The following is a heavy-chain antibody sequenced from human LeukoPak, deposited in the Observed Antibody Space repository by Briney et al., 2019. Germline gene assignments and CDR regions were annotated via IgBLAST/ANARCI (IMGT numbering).Heavy chain of an antibody. D-gene: IGHD3-9*01. J-gene: IGHJ4*02. CDR2: IKSKTDGGTT. V-gene: IGHV3-15*07. Sequence: GGSLRLSCAASDFIFSNAWMNWVRQAPGKGLEWVGRIKSKTDGGTTDYAAPVKGRFIISRDDSKNTLYLQMNSLKTEDIALYYCTTVYLTGEGNDYWGQGTLVTVSS. CDR1: DFIFSNAW. CDR3: TTVYLTGEGNDY.